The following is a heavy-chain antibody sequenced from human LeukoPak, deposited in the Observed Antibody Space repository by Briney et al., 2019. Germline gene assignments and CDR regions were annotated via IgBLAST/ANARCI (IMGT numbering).Heavy chain of an antibody. J-gene: IGHJ6*02. CDR2: ISAYNNNT. CDR1: DYIFTSYG. V-gene: IGHV1-18*01. CDR3: ARDTSLPSAVNDYYGMDV. D-gene: IGHD4-17*01. Sequence: ASVKVSCKASDYIFTSYGISWARQAPGQGLEWMGWISAYNNNTKCAQNLQGRVTMTTDTSTDTAYMELRSLRSDDTAVYYCARDTSLPSAVNDYYGMDVWGQGTTVTVSS.